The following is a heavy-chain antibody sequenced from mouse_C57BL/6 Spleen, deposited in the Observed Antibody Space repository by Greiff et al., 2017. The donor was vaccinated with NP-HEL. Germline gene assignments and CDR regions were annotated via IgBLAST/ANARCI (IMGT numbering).Heavy chain of an antibody. Sequence: ESGPGLVKPSQSLSLTCSVTGYSITSGYYWNWIRQFPGNKLEWMGYISYDGSNNYNPSLKNRISITRDTSKNQFFLKLNSVTTEDTATYYCASPLGDAMDYWGQGTSVTVSS. J-gene: IGHJ4*01. D-gene: IGHD4-1*01. CDR1: GYSITSGYY. CDR2: ISYDGSN. CDR3: ASPLGDAMDY. V-gene: IGHV3-6*01.